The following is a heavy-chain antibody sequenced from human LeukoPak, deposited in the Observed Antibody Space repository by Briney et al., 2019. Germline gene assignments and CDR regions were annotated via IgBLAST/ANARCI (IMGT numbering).Heavy chain of an antibody. J-gene: IGHJ6*02. V-gene: IGHV7-4-1*02. D-gene: IGHD3-3*01. Sequence: ASVKVSCKASGYTFTCYGISWVRQAPGQGLEWMGWINTNTGNPTYAQGFTGRFVFSLDTSVSTAYLQISSLKAEDTAVYYCARDLSSYDFWSGYYTVYYYYGMDVWGQGTTVTVSS. CDR3: ARDLSSYDFWSGYYTVYYYYGMDV. CDR2: INTNTGNP. CDR1: GYTFTCYG.